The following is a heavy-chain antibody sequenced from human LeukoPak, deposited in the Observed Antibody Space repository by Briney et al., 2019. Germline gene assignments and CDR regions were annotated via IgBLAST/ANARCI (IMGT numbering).Heavy chain of an antibody. J-gene: IGHJ4*02. D-gene: IGHD3-10*01. V-gene: IGHV4-39*01. CDR1: GGSISSSSYY. CDR3: ARQLYNVWFGELLPFDY. CDR2: IYYSGST. Sequence: SETLSLTCTVSGGSISSSSYYWGWIRQPPGKGLEWIGSIYYSGSTYYNPSLKSRVTISVGTSKNQFSLKLSSVTAADTAVYYCARQLYNVWFGELLPFDYWGQGTLVTVSS.